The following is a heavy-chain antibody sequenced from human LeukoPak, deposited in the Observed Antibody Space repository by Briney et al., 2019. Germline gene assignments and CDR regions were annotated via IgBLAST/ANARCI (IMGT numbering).Heavy chain of an antibody. V-gene: IGHV3-33*01. CDR2: LWNDGNIK. D-gene: IGHD3-10*01. CDR1: GFSFSEYN. J-gene: IGHJ4*02. Sequence: GRSLRLSCVASGFSFSEYNFHWVRQTPGKGLEWVAALWNDGNIKYYADSVKGRFTISRDNGKKTLYLQMNSLRAEDTALYYCARTPGSYGSGTHFDLFDKWGQGTLVSVSS. CDR3: ARTPGSYGSGTHFDLFDK.